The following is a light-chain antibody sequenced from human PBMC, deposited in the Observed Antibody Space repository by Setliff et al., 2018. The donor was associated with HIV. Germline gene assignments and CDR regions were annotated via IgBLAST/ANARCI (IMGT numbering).Light chain of an antibody. V-gene: IGLV3-21*02. CDR1: NIGRKT. J-gene: IGLJ1*01. CDR3: QVWDSDTYHQV. Sequence: SYELTQTPSVSVAPGQTAIINCGGHNIGRKTVHWYQQKPGQAPVVVLYHDTDRPSGIPERFSGSNSGNTATLTIRSVEAGDEADYYCQVWDSDTYHQVFGPGTKVT. CDR2: HDT.